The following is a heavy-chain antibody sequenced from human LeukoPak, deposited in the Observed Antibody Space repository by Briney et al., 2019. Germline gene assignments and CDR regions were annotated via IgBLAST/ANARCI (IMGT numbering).Heavy chain of an antibody. Sequence: PGGSLRLSCEDSGFTFSSYWMHWVRQAPGKGLVWVSRINPDGRTITYADSVKGRFTISRDNSKNTLYLQMNSLRAEDTAVYYCASSVYSSGRAPFDYWGQGTLVTVSS. J-gene: IGHJ4*02. CDR1: GFTFSSYW. CDR2: INPDGRTI. V-gene: IGHV3-74*03. CDR3: ASSVYSSGRAPFDY. D-gene: IGHD6-19*01.